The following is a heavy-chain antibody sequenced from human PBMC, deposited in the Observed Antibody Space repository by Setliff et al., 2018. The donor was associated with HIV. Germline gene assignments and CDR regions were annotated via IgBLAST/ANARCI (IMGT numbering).Heavy chain of an antibody. D-gene: IGHD3-9*01. CDR1: GYTFTSYY. CDR2: INPSGGST. J-gene: IGHJ4*02. V-gene: IGHV1-46*01. CDR3: ARDFDWLSPLDY. Sequence: ASVKVSCKASGYTFTSYYIHWVRQAPGQGLEWMGIINPSGGSTNYAQKFQGRVTMTRDTSTSTVYMELSNLRSDDTAVYYCARDFDWLSPLDYWGQGTLVTVSS.